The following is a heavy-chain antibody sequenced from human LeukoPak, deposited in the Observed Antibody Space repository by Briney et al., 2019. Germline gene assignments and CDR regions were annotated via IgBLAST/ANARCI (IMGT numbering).Heavy chain of an antibody. CDR3: ASADIVVVPAARGLYYYYGMDV. Sequence: SVKVSCKASGGTFSSYAISWVRQAPGQGLEWMGGIIPIFGTANYAQKFQGRVTITADESTSTAYMELSSLRSEDTAVYYCASADIVVVPAARGLYYYYGMDVWGQGTTVTVSS. CDR1: GGTFSSYA. J-gene: IGHJ6*02. D-gene: IGHD2-2*01. CDR2: IIPIFGTA. V-gene: IGHV1-69*13.